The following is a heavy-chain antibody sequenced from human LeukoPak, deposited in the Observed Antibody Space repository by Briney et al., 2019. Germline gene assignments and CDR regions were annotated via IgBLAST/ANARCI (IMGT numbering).Heavy chain of an antibody. CDR2: ISGSGGST. J-gene: IGHJ4*02. Sequence: PGGSLRLPCAASGFTFSSYAMSWVRQAPGKGLEWVSAISGSGGSTYYADSVKGRFTISRDNSKNTLYLQMNSLRAEDTAVYYCAKIISRIAVAGTFDYWGQGTLVTVSS. CDR3: AKIISRIAVAGTFDY. CDR1: GFTFSSYA. V-gene: IGHV3-23*01. D-gene: IGHD6-19*01.